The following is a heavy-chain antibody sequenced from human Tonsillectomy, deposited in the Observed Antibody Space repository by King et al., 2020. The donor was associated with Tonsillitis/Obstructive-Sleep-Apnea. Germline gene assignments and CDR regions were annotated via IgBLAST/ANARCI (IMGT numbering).Heavy chain of an antibody. CDR1: GFTFDDYA. J-gene: IGHJ6*03. CDR2: ISGDGSST. V-gene: IGHV3-43*02. CDR3: AKDTHYYYMDV. Sequence: VQLVESRGGVVQPGGSLRLSCAASGFTFDDYAMHWVRQAPGKGLEWVSLISGDGSSTYYGDSVKGRFTISRDNSENSLYLQMNSLRTEDTALYYCAKDTHYYYMDVWGKGTTVTVSS.